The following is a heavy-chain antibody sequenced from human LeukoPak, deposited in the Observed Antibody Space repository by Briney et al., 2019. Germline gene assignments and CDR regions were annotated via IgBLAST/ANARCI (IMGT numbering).Heavy chain of an antibody. Sequence: SETLSLTCTVSGGSISSYYWSWIWQRPRKGQGWIGYIYISGSTNYDPSLKSRVTISVDTSKSQFSLKLSSVTAADTAVYYCARGSDMGSAHTASPTIAFDIWGQGTMVTVSS. CDR2: IYISGST. CDR1: GGSISSYY. J-gene: IGHJ3*02. V-gene: IGHV4-59*01. D-gene: IGHD5-18*01. CDR3: ARGSDMGSAHTASPTIAFDI.